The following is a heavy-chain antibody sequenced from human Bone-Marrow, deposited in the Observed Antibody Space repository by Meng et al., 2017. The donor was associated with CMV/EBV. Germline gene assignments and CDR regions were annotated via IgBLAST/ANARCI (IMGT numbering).Heavy chain of an antibody. D-gene: IGHD2-2*01. CDR2: ISGSGGST. J-gene: IGHJ5*02. Sequence: GESLKISCAASGFTFSSYAMSWVRQAPGKGLEWVSAISGSGGSTYYADSVEGRFTISRDNSKNTLYLQMNSLRAEDTAVYYCAKDLSVVPAAIGMNWFDPWGQGTLVTVSS. V-gene: IGHV3-23*01. CDR3: AKDLSVVPAAIGMNWFDP. CDR1: GFTFSSYA.